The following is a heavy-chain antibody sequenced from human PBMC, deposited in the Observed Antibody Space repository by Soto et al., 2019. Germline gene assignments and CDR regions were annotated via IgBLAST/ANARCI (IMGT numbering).Heavy chain of an antibody. Sequence: EVQLLESGGGLVQPGGSLRLSCAASGFSFSNYTMNWVRQAPGKGLEWVSAISRSGGTTVYADSVRGRFTISRDNSENTLYLQMNSLRAEDTALYYCANRRALGTSCYSHCDYRGQGTLVTVTS. CDR3: ANRRALGTSCYSHCDY. CDR2: ISRSGGTT. D-gene: IGHD2-2*01. V-gene: IGHV3-23*01. CDR1: GFSFSNYT. J-gene: IGHJ4*02.